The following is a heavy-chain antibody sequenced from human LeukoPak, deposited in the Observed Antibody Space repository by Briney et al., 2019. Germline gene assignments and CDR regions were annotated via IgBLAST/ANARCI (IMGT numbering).Heavy chain of an antibody. CDR1: GFTFDDYA. CDR2: ISWNSGSI. CDR3: AKGSGSYYNVGAFDI. D-gene: IGHD3-10*01. Sequence: GRSLRLSCAASGFTFDDYAMHWVRQAPGKGLEWVSGISWNSGSIGYADSVKGRFTISRDNAKNSLYLQMNSLRAGDTALYYCAKGSGSYYNVGAFDIWGQGTMVTVSS. J-gene: IGHJ3*02. V-gene: IGHV3-9*01.